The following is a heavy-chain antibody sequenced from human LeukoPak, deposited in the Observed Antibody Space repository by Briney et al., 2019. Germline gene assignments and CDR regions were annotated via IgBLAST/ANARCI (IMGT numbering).Heavy chain of an antibody. CDR1: GDSVSSNTAS. CDR3: TRDFDY. CDR2: TYYRSKWYN. V-gene: IGHV6-1*01. Sequence: SQTLSLTCAISGDSVSSNTASWNWIRQSPSRDLEWLGRTYYRSKWYNDYAVSVKSRITINPDTSKNQFSLQLDSVTLDDTAVYYCTRDFDYWGQGTLVTVSS. J-gene: IGHJ4*02.